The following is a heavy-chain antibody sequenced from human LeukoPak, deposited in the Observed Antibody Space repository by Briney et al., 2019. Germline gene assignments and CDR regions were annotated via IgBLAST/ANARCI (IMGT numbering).Heavy chain of an antibody. Sequence: SETLSLTCAVYGGSFSGYYWSWIRQPPGKGLEWIGEINHSGSTNYNPSLKSRVTISVDTSKNQFSLKLSSVTAADTAVYYCARGLELGIRSPFDYWGQGTLVTVSS. D-gene: IGHD7-27*01. V-gene: IGHV4-34*01. J-gene: IGHJ4*02. CDR3: ARGLELGIRSPFDY. CDR2: INHSGST. CDR1: GGSFSGYY.